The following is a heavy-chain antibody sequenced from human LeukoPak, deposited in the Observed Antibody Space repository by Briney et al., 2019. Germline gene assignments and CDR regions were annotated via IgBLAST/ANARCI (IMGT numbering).Heavy chain of an antibody. V-gene: IGHV4-61*02. CDR2: IYTSGST. J-gene: IGHJ3*02. CDR3: AREVHDYVWGSQHDAFDI. D-gene: IGHD3-16*01. Sequence: SETLPLTCTVSGGSISSGSYYWSWIRQPAGKGLEWIGRIYTSGSTNYNPSLKSRVTISVDTSKNQFSLRLSSVTAADTAVYYCAREVHDYVWGSQHDAFDIWGQGTMVTVSS. CDR1: GGSISSGSYY.